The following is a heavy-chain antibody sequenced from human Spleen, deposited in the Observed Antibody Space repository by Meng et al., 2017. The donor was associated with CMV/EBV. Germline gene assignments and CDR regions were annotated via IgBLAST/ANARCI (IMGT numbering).Heavy chain of an antibody. CDR2: VYYSGST. D-gene: IGHD3-22*01. CDR3: AILDGSDYYYGVDY. V-gene: IGHV4-39*01. Sequence: SCGPLSSSSHYWGWIRQPPGKGLEWIGSVYYSGSTYYNPSLKSRVAISVDTSTTQFSLKVTSMTAADTAVYYCAILDGSDYYYGVDYWGQGILVTVSS. CDR1: CGPLSSSSHY. J-gene: IGHJ4*02.